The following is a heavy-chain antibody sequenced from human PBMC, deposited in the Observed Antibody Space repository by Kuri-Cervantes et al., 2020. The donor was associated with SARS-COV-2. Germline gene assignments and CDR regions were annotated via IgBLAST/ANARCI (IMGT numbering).Heavy chain of an antibody. CDR2: INPSGGST. CDR1: GYTFTSYY. D-gene: IGHD6-13*01. Sequence: ASVKVSCKASGYTFTSYYMHWVRQAPGQGLEWMGIINPSGGSTRYAQKFQGRVTMTRDTSTSTVYMELSSLRSEDKAVYYCARGVSHIAAAGLYYFDYWGQGTLVTVSS. V-gene: IGHV1-46*01. J-gene: IGHJ4*02. CDR3: ARGVSHIAAAGLYYFDY.